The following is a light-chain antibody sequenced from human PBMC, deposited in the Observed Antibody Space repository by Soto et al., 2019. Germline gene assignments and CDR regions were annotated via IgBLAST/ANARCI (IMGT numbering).Light chain of an antibody. J-gene: IGKJ1*01. CDR1: QSVSSSY. V-gene: IGKV3-20*01. CDR3: QQYGSSPAT. Sequence: EIVFTQSPVTLSLSPGERATLSCRASQSVSSSYLAWYQQKPGQAPRLLIYGASSRAIGIPDRFSGSGSGTDFTLTISRLEPEDFAVYYCQQYGSSPATFGQGTKVDIK. CDR2: GAS.